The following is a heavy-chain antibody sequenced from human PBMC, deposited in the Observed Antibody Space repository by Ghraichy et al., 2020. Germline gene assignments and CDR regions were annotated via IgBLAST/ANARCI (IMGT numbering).Heavy chain of an antibody. CDR1: TFSFNTYA. CDR2: FSYDSSSK. Sequence: GESLNISCAASTFSFNTYAMHWVRQAPGKGLEWVALFSYDSSSKYYADSVKGRFSISRDNSKDTLYLQMNSLRPEDTAVYFCAKENTKYYFYAGMDVWGQGTTVTVSS. V-gene: IGHV3-30*18. J-gene: IGHJ6*02. CDR3: AKENTKYYFYAGMDV. D-gene: IGHD3-3*01.